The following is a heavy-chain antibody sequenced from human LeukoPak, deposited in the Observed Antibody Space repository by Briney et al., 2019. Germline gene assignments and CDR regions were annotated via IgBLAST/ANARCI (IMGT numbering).Heavy chain of an antibody. CDR3: ARVGFGVGYYYGSGIFNWFDP. Sequence: SETLSLTCTVSGGSISSSSYYWGWIRQPPGKGLEWIGSIYCSGSTYYNPSLKSRVTISVDTSKNQFSLKLSSVTAADTAVYYCARVGFGVGYYYGSGIFNWFDPWGQGTLVTVPS. CDR1: GGSISSSSYY. D-gene: IGHD3-10*01. CDR2: IYCSGST. V-gene: IGHV4-39*07. J-gene: IGHJ5*02.